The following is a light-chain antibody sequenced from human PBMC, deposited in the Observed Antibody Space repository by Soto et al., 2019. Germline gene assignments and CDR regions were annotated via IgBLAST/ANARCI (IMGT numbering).Light chain of an antibody. CDR2: AAS. J-gene: IGKJ4*01. CDR1: QGIGVY. V-gene: IGKV1-27*01. Sequence: DIQMTQSPASLSASLGDRVTITCQASQGIGVYLAWFQQRPGNVPKLLIYAASALQSGVPSRFSGSGSGTDFTLTISSLQPEDVATYYCQKYSSAPLTFGGGTKVDIK. CDR3: QKYSSAPLT.